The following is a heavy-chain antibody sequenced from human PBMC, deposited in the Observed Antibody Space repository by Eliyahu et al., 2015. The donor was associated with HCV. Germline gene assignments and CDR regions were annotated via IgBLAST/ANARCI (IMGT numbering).Heavy chain of an antibody. CDR2: INAGXGTT. CDR1: GYXFPRHW. D-gene: IGHD6-19*01. V-gene: IGHV1-46*03. CDR3: TRDQSSGCYWWFDP. J-gene: IGHJ5*02. Sequence: QVQLVQSGAEVKKPGASVKISCKASGYXFPRHWVPWVRQAPGQGLGWLGVINAGXGTTVTAQKFQGRLTMTRDTSTSTVYMELSSLRSEDTAFFYCTRDQSSGCYWWFDPWGQGTLVTVSS.